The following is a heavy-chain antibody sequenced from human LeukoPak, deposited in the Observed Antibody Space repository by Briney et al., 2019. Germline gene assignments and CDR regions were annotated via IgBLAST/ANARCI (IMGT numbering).Heavy chain of an antibody. CDR2: INWNGGST. CDR1: GFTFDDYG. J-gene: IGHJ3*02. Sequence: GGSLRLSCAASGFTFDDYGMSWVRQAPGKGLEWVSGINWNGGSTGYADSVKGRFTISRDNAKNSLYLQMNSLRAEDTALYHCARVKGSSSWYGAFDIWGPGTMVTVSS. D-gene: IGHD6-13*01. CDR3: ARVKGSSSWYGAFDI. V-gene: IGHV3-20*01.